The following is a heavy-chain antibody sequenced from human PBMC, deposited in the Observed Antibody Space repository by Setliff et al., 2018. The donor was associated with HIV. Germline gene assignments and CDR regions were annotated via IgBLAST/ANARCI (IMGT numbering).Heavy chain of an antibody. CDR2: IYYSGST. CDR1: GGSISNSRYY. V-gene: IGHV4-39*07. J-gene: IGHJ4*02. Sequence: SDTLSLTCTVSGGSISNSRYYWSWIRQPPGKGLEWIGSIYYSGSTYYNPSLKSRATISLDRPKIQFSLKLSSVTAADTAVYYCARVDDYGSGSYSKHVDYWGQGTLVTVSS. D-gene: IGHD3-10*01. CDR3: ARVDDYGSGSYSKHVDY.